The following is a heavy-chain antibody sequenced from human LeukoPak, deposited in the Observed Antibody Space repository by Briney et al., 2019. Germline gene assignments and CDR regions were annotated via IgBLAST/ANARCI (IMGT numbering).Heavy chain of an antibody. CDR3: ARDSTVVASGSYYLPDFDY. D-gene: IGHD3-10*01. V-gene: IGHV1-18*04. CDR2: ISAYNGNT. CDR1: GYTFTGHY. J-gene: IGHJ4*02. Sequence: ASVKVSCKTSGYTFTGHYMHWVRQAPGQGLEWMGWISAYNGNTNYAQKVQGRVTMTTDTSTSTAYMELRSLRCDDTAVYYCARDSTVVASGSYYLPDFDYWGQGTLVTVSS.